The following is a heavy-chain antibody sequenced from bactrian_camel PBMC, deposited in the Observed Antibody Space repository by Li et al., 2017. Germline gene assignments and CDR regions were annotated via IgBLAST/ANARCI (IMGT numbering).Heavy chain of an antibody. CDR3: AASPISLKVPPMLPSDFGY. V-gene: IGHV3S6*01. Sequence: HVQMVESGGGLVQPGDPLRLSCEASGFTFSAAWMTWVRQAPGKGLEWVSTIVNDGSKTDYSDSVKGRFTISLDNGENTLALQMDRLAPEDTAMYYCAASPISLKVPPMLPSDFGYWGQGTQVTVS. J-gene: IGHJ6*01. CDR2: IVNDGSKT. D-gene: IGHD1*01. CDR1: GFTFSAAW.